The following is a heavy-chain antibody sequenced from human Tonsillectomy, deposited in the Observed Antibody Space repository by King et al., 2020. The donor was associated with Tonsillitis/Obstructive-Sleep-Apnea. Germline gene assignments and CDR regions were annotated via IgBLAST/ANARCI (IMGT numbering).Heavy chain of an antibody. CDR2: IYYSGST. CDR3: ARQGYCSSTSCPHRWFDP. V-gene: IGHV4-39*01. J-gene: IGHJ5*02. CDR1: GGSISSSSYY. Sequence: LQLQESGPGLVKPSETLSLTCTVSGGSISSSSYYWGWIRQPPGQGLEWIGSIYYSGSTYYNPSLKSRVTISVDTSKNQFSLKLSSVTAADTAVYYCARQGYCSSTSCPHRWFDPWGQGTLVTVSS. D-gene: IGHD2-2*01.